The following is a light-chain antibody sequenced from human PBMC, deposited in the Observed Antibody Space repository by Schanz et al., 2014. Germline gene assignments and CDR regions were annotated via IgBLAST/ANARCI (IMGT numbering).Light chain of an antibody. V-gene: IGKV3D-15*01. CDR1: QSVSSY. J-gene: IGKJ4*01. CDR2: GAS. CDR3: QQLNSPRT. Sequence: EIVMTQSPATLSVSPGERATLSCRASQSVSSYLAWYQQKPGQAPRLLIYGASSRAAGIPDRFSGSGSGTDFTLTISRLEPEDFATYYCQQLNSPRTFGGGTKVEIK.